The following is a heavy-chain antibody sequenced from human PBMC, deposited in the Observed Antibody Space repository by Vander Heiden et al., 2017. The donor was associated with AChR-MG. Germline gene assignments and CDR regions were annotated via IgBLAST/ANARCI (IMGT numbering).Heavy chain of an antibody. Sequence: EVQLVESGGGMVKPGGSLRLSCAAAGFTYSGYSMNWVRQAPGTGLEWVSSISSSSSYICYADSVKGRFTISRDNAKNSLYLQMNSLRAEDTAVYYCAREEVTTIADYWGQGTLVTVSS. D-gene: IGHD4-4*01. CDR2: ISSSSSYI. V-gene: IGHV3-21*01. J-gene: IGHJ4*02. CDR1: GFTYSGYS. CDR3: AREEVTTIADY.